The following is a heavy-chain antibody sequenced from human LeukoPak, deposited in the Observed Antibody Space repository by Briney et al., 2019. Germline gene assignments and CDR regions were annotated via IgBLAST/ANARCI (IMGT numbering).Heavy chain of an antibody. Sequence: SSETLSLTCAVYDGSFSGYYCSWIRQPPGKGLEWIGEINHSGSANYNPSLKSRVTILLDMSKNQFSLKLSSVTAADTAVYYCARAYYDILTGPYYFDYWGQGTLVTVSS. CDR2: INHSGSA. CDR1: DGSFSGYY. CDR3: ARAYYDILTGPYYFDY. D-gene: IGHD3-9*01. J-gene: IGHJ4*02. V-gene: IGHV4-34*01.